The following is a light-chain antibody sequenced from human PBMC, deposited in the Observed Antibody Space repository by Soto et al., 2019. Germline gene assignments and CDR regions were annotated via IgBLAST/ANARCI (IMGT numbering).Light chain of an antibody. V-gene: IGLV2-8*01. CDR1: SSDVGAYDY. CDR3: SSYASTSNFV. J-gene: IGLJ1*01. Sequence: QSVLTQPPSASGSPGQSVTISCTGTSSDVGAYDYVSWYQQHPGEAPKLMIYEVTKRPSGVPDRFSGSKSGNTASLTVSGLQAEDEADYYCSSYASTSNFVFGTGTKLTVL. CDR2: EVT.